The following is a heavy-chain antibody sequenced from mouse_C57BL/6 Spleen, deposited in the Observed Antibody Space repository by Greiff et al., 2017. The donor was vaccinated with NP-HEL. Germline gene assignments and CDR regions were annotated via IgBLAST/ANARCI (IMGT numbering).Heavy chain of an antibody. CDR2: IYPGSGST. CDR1: GYTFTSYW. CDR3: ASSRPPYSYWYFDV. V-gene: IGHV1-55*01. D-gene: IGHD2-10*01. Sequence: QVQLQQPGAELVKPGASVKLSCKASGYTFTSYWITWVKQRPGQGLEWIGDIYPGSGSTNYNEKFKGKATLTVDTSSSTAYMQLSSLTSEDSAVYYCASSRPPYSYWYFDVWGTGTTVTVSS. J-gene: IGHJ1*03.